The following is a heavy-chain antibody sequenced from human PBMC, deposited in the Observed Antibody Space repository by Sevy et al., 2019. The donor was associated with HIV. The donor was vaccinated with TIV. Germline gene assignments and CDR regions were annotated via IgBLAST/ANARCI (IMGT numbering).Heavy chain of an antibody. CDR3: AGRSFDY. V-gene: IGHV3-7*01. CDR2: IKQDGSEK. CDR1: GFTFSSYW. J-gene: IGHJ4*02. Sequence: GESLKISCVASGFTFSSYWMHWVRQAPGKGLEWVANIKQDGSEKYYVGSVKGRFTISRDNAKNTMYLQMNSLRAEDTAVYYCAGRSFDYWGQGTLVTVSS.